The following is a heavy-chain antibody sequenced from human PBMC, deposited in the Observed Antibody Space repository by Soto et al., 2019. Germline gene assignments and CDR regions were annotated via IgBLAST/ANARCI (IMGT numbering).Heavy chain of an antibody. V-gene: IGHV1-3*01. CDR1: GYTFTSYA. CDR3: ARDLSSGWFFYYHFYGMDV. J-gene: IGHJ6*02. Sequence: ASVKVSCKASGYTFTSYAMHWVRQAPGQRLEWMGWISADNGNTKYSQKFQGRVTITRDTSASTAYMELSSLRSEDTAVYYCARDLSSGWFFYYHFYGMDVWGQGTTVTVSS. D-gene: IGHD6-19*01. CDR2: ISADNGNT.